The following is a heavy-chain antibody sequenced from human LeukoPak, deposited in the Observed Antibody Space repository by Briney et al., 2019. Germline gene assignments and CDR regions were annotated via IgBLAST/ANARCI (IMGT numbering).Heavy chain of an antibody. CDR1: GFTFSSYN. V-gene: IGHV3-21*04. Sequence: GGSLRLSCAASGFTFSSYNMNWVRQAPGKGLEWVSSISSSSSYIYYADSVKGRFTISRDNAKNSLYLQMNSLRAEDTAVYYCAKEKGYSYGSYFDYWGQGTLVTVSS. J-gene: IGHJ4*02. CDR3: AKEKGYSYGSYFDY. CDR2: ISSSSSYI. D-gene: IGHD5-18*01.